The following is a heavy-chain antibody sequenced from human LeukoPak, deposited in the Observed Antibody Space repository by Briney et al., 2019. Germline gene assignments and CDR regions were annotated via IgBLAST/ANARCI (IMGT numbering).Heavy chain of an antibody. CDR3: AKPTTGSPTAAGLDY. CDR1: GFTFSSYG. D-gene: IGHD1-1*01. J-gene: IGHJ4*02. V-gene: IGHV3-30*02. Sequence: PGGSLRLSCAASGFTFSSYGMYWVRQAPGKGLEWVSYISLSGSNVHYADSVKGRFTISRDNSKSTLFLQMNGLRPEDTAVYYCAKPTTGSPTAAGLDYWGQGTLVTVSS. CDR2: ISLSGSNV.